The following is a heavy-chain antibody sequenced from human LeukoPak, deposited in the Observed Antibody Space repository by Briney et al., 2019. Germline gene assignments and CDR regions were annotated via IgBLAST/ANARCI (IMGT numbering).Heavy chain of an antibody. CDR2: IWFDKNQ. CDR1: GFILNDYG. V-gene: IGHV3-33*01. D-gene: IGHD2-2*02. J-gene: IGHJ3*02. Sequence: GGSLRLSCAASGFILNDYGMHWVRQAPGKGLEWVADIWFDKNQHFADSVKGRFAISRDNSKNTVYLQINSLRAEDTAVYYCARDLRYCSATSCYTDAAFDIWGQGTMVTVSS. CDR3: ARDLRYCSATSCYTDAAFDI.